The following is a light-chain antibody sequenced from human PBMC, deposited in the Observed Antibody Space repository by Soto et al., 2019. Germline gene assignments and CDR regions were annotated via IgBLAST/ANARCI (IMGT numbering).Light chain of an antibody. CDR1: ENIGGW. V-gene: IGKV1-5*03. CDR3: QQCKNYPPWT. CDR2: KAS. Sequence: DIQMTQSPSTLSASVGDRVTITCRASENIGGWLAWYQQKPGRAPKLLIYKASTLEGGVPSRFGGSGSGTEFTLTISSLQPDDFATYYCQQCKNYPPWTFGQGTKVEVK. J-gene: IGKJ1*01.